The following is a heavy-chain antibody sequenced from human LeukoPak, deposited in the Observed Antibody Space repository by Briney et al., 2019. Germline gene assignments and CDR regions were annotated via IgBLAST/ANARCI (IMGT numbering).Heavy chain of an antibody. J-gene: IGHJ6*03. CDR3: ARVKDPGGYYYYYYMDI. V-gene: IGHV4-39*07. Sequence: SETLSLTCIVSAGSITNSDYYWDWIRQSPGKGLEWIGSIYYTGRTYYNPSLKSRVTISVDTSKNQFSLKVSSVTAADTAVYYCARVKDPGGYYYYYYMDIWGKGNTVTVSS. D-gene: IGHD3-16*01. CDR1: AGSITNSDYY. CDR2: IYYTGRT.